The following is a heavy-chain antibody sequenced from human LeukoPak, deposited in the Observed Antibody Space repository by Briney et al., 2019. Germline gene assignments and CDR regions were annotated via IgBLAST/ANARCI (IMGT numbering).Heavy chain of an antibody. CDR2: IYYSGST. CDR1: GGSISSYY. Sequence: SETLSLTCTVSGGSISSYYWSWIRQPPGKGLEWIGYIYYSGSTNYNPSLKSRVTISVDTSKNQFSLKLSSVTAADTAVYYCARSIAAAGKDYWGQGTLVTVSS. D-gene: IGHD6-13*01. CDR3: ARSIAAAGKDY. V-gene: IGHV4-59*01. J-gene: IGHJ4*02.